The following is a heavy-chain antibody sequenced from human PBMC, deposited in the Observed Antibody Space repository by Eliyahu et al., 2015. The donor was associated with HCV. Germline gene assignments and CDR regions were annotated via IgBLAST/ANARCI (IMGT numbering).Heavy chain of an antibody. Sequence: QVQLQESGPGLVKPSETLSLTCXXSGGSITTYYWXWIRXPPGKGLEXXGYIHXSGSTTYNPSLKSRVTISVDTSKNQFSLNLTSVTAADTAVYYCASGGGGIAVAGTGGWFDPWGQGTLVTVSS. V-gene: IGHV4-59*01. CDR2: IHXSGST. J-gene: IGHJ5*02. CDR3: ASGGGGIAVAGTGGWFDP. D-gene: IGHD6-19*01. CDR1: GGSITTYY.